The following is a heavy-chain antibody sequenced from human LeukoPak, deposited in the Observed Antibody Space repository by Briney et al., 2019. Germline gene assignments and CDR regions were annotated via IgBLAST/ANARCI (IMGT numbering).Heavy chain of an antibody. CDR1: GDSISSYY. Sequence: TSETLSLTCTVSGDSISSYYWSWIRQPPGGGLEWVGYIYHSGSTNYNPSLKSRVTISLDTSKNQFSLNLISVTAADTAVYYCARHNYGDYFPALSLDYWGQGTLVTVSS. D-gene: IGHD4-17*01. CDR2: IYHSGST. V-gene: IGHV4-59*01. J-gene: IGHJ4*02. CDR3: ARHNYGDYFPALSLDY.